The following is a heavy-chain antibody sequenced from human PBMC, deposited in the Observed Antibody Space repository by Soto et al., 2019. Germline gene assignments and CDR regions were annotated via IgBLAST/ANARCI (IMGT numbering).Heavy chain of an antibody. Sequence: GVSLRLSCAASGFTFSSYAMSWVRQAPGKGLEWVSAISGSGGSTYYADSVKGRFTISRDNSKNTLYLQMNSLRAEDTAVYYCAKDLDIVVVVAAYYFDYWGQGTLVTVSS. J-gene: IGHJ4*02. CDR2: ISGSGGST. D-gene: IGHD2-15*01. V-gene: IGHV3-23*01. CDR3: AKDLDIVVVVAAYYFDY. CDR1: GFTFSSYA.